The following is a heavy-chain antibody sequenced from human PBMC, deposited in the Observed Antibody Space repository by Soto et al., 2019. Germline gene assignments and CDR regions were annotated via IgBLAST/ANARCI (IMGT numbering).Heavy chain of an antibody. CDR2: ISYDGSDK. D-gene: IGHD3-22*01. CDR3: ARRAWDSYDAIDV. V-gene: IGHV3-30*09. Sequence: VQLVESGGGEVQPGRSLRLSCAASGFKYTDFALHWVRQAPGKGLEWVAIISYDGSDKYYADSVKGRFVISRDNPKNTLYLEMNSLRPEDTAVHFCARRAWDSYDAIDVGGQGTTVTVFS. J-gene: IGHJ6*02. CDR1: GFKYTDFA.